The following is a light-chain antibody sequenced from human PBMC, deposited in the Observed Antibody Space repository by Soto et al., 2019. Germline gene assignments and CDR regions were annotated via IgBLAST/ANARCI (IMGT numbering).Light chain of an antibody. Sequence: DVVVTQSPLSLPVTPGEPASICCRSSRNRLHSNGYNYLNCYLQKPGQSPQLLIYLGSNRASGVPDRFSGSGSGTEFTLTISSLQPDDFATYYCQQYNSYSLWTFGQGTKVDIK. V-gene: IGKV2-28*01. J-gene: IGKJ1*01. CDR3: QQYNSYSLWT. CDR2: LGS. CDR1: RNRLHSNGYNY.